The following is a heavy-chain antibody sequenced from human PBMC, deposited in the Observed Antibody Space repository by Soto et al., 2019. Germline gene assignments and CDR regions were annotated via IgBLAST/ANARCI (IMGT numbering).Heavy chain of an antibody. CDR1: GFTFGASA. D-gene: IGHD3-22*01. J-gene: IGHJ4*02. CDR3: VKGEYYYDSSGYYPFDY. Sequence: PGGSLRLSCAASGFTFGASALQWVRQASGKGLEYVSSISTNGGSTDYADSVKGRFTISRDNSKNTVYLQMSSLRVEDTAVYYCVKGEYYYDSSGYYPFDYWGQGTLVTVSS. CDR2: ISTNGGST. V-gene: IGHV3-64D*06.